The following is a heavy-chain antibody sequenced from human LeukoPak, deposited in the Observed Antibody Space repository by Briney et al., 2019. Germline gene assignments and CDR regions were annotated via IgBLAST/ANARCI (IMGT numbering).Heavy chain of an antibody. Sequence: SGPTLVNPTHTLTLTCSFSGFSLTTTGLGVGWIRQPPGKALEWLALIYWDNNKLYRPSLKSRLTIAKDTSKNQVVLTMTNMDPVDTATYYCAHYGDYRFMWYFDYWGQGTLVTVSS. D-gene: IGHD4-17*01. CDR1: GFSLTTTGLG. J-gene: IGHJ4*02. CDR3: AHYGDYRFMWYFDY. V-gene: IGHV2-5*02. CDR2: IYWDNNK.